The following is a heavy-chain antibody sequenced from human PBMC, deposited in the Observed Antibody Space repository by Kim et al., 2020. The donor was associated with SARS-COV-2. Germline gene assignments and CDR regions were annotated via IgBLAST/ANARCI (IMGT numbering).Heavy chain of an antibody. D-gene: IGHD1-7*01. CDR3: ATSRRNYVNSFD. Sequence: SETLSLTCTVSGWSITNSGNYWSWIRQHPGKCLEWSAYIFHTGRAYYSPSLHSRGTISVNPAKNWFSQSLTSVNAADTGIYYCATSRRNYVNSFD. J-gene: IGHJ3*01. CDR2: IFHTGRA. V-gene: IGHV4-31*08. CDR1: GWSITNSGNY.